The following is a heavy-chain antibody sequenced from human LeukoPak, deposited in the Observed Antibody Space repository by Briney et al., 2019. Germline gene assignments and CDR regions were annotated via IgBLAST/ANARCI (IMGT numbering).Heavy chain of an antibody. D-gene: IGHD3-22*01. Sequence: PGGSLRLSCTGSGFTLGDYALSWVRQAPGKGLEWIGSIRSDAYGGSTQYAASVTGRFTISRDDSDNIVYLQMNSLQTDDTAVYYCTRDEKQSYFDTTAYWTLFDCWGQGTLVTVSS. CDR2: IRSDAYGGST. J-gene: IGHJ4*02. CDR3: TRDEKQSYFDTTAYWTLFDC. CDR1: GFTLGDYA. V-gene: IGHV3-49*04.